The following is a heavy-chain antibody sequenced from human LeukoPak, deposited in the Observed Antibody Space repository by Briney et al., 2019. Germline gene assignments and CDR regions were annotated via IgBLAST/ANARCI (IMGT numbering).Heavy chain of an antibody. CDR3: SKGRKDFDTNLGPFDS. V-gene: IGHV4-59*01. Sequence: PSETLSLTCTVAGGSINKYYWSWIRQSPGKGLEWLGYVHDSAGTIYNPSLKSRVTISVGTSKTQFSLKVTSVTTADTAVYYCSKGRKDFDTNLGPFDSWGQGILVTVSS. J-gene: IGHJ4*02. CDR2: VHDSAGT. CDR1: GGSINKYY. D-gene: IGHD3-9*01.